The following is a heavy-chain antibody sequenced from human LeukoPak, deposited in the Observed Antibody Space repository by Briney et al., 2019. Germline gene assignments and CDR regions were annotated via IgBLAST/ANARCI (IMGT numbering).Heavy chain of an antibody. V-gene: IGHV3-7*01. CDR1: RSTFSRDW. Sequence: PGGSLRLSCAASRSTFSRDWMSWVRQAPGGGLEFVANIRQDGGTVNYVDSVKGRFTISRDNAKDSLYLQMNSLRADDTAVYYCTRDLGGGYFDDWRQGILVTVSS. CDR2: IRQDGGTV. J-gene: IGHJ4*02. CDR3: TRDLGGGYFDD. D-gene: IGHD3-16*01.